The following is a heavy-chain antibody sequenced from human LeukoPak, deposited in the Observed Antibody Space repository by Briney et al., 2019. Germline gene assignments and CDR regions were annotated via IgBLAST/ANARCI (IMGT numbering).Heavy chain of an antibody. CDR3: AELGITMIGGV. CDR1: WFTLSSFE. V-gene: IGHV3-48*03. D-gene: IGHD3-10*02. J-gene: IGHJ6*04. CDR2: ISSSGSTI. Sequence: TGGAPRTSFAAPWFTLSSFENKLGRPAPGEGVGWVSYISSSGSTIYYADSVKGRFTISRDNAKNSLYLQMNSLRAEDTAVYYCAELGITMIGGVWGKGTTVTISS.